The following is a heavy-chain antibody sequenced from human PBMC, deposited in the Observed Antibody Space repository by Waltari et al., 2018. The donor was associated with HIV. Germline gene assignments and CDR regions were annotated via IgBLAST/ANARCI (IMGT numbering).Heavy chain of an antibody. Sequence: QLQLQESGPGLVKPSETLSLTCTVSGGSIRRDNYYWAWIRQPPGTELAWSGSLYYTGATHHSPSLMLRATMSVDTSHDPVALGLHSMTAADSAVYYCAALPDVSGVTWGRWFGTWGQGTLVTVSS. J-gene: IGHJ5*02. CDR3: AALPDVSGVTWGRWFGT. CDR2: LYYTGAT. V-gene: IGHV4-39*01. D-gene: IGHD3-3*01. CDR1: GGSIRRDNYY.